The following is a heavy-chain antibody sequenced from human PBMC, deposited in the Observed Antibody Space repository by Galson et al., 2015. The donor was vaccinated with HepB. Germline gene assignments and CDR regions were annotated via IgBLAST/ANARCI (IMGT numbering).Heavy chain of an antibody. J-gene: IGHJ2*01. Sequence: SLRLSCAASGFTVSSYGLSWVRQAPGKGLEWVASISPGSDYIHYADSVRGRFAISRDNAKNSLYLQMNSLRAEDTSLYYCARDPSTWYFDLWGRGTLVTVSS. V-gene: IGHV3-21*01. CDR2: ISPGSDYI. CDR1: GFTVSSYG. CDR3: ARDPSTWYFDL.